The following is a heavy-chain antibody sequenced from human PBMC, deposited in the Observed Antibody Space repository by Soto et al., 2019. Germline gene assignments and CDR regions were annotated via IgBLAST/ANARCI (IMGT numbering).Heavy chain of an antibody. J-gene: IGHJ5*02. CDR2: ISYSGST. D-gene: IGHD4-17*01. V-gene: IGHV4-59*08. CDR3: ARSPSGDRQYNRFDH. Sequence: QVQLQESGPELVKPSETLSLTCTVSDDAFSSYYWNWIRQPPGKGLEWIGYISYSGSTNYNPSLKGRVTISVATSKNHVYRMLSSVTAADTAVYYCARSPSGDRQYNRFDHWGQGTLVTVSS. CDR1: DDAFSSYY.